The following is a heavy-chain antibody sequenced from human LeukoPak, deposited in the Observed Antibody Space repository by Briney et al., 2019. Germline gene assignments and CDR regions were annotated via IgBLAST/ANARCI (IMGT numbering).Heavy chain of an antibody. D-gene: IGHD3/OR15-3a*01. CDR3: AKDGLGGYNWFDP. J-gene: IGHJ5*02. CDR1: GFTFSSYG. V-gene: IGHV3-30*02. CDR2: IRYDGSNK. Sequence: GGSLRLSCAASGFTFSSYGMHWVRQAPGKGLEWVAFIRYDGSNKYYADSVKGRFTISRDNSKNTLYLQMNSLRAEDTAVYYSAKDGLGGYNWFDPWGQGTLVTVSS.